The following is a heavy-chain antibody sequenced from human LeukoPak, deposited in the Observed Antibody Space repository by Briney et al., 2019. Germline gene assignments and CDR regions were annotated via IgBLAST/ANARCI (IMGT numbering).Heavy chain of an antibody. CDR1: GFSVSDIY. V-gene: IGHV3-66*02. J-gene: IGHJ4*02. Sequence: GGSLRLSCAASGFSVSDIYMSWVRQAPGKGLEWVSGIYSGENTYYADSVEGRFTISRDKSRNTVYLQMNSLRAEDTAVYYCARARYSTSWYFDYWGQGTLVTVSS. CDR2: IYSGENT. D-gene: IGHD6-13*01. CDR3: ARARYSTSWYFDY.